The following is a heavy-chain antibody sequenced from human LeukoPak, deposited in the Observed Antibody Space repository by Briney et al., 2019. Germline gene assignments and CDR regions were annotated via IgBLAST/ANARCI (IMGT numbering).Heavy chain of an antibody. V-gene: IGHV3-30*02. J-gene: IGHJ5*02. CDR1: GFTFNNFG. CDR2: IRYDGSNT. CDR3: AKDWTEIAASGALET. D-gene: IGHD2-21*01. Sequence: GGSLRLSCAASGFTFNNFGIHWVRQAPGKGLEWVAFIRYDGSNTFYADSVKGRFTISRDNSKNTLYLQMNSLRNNDTAVYYCAKDWTEIAASGALETWGQGTLLTVSS.